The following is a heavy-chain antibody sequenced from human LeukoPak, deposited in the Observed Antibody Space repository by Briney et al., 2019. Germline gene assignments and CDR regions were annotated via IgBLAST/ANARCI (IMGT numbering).Heavy chain of an antibody. J-gene: IGHJ3*02. CDR2: IWYDGSNK. CDR1: GFTFSSYG. D-gene: IGHD5-18*01. Sequence: PGGSLRLSCAASGFTFSSYGMHWVRQAPGKGLEWVAVIWYDGSNKYYADSVKGRFTISRDNSKNTLYLQMNSLRAEDTAVYYCARERYTAMVTYAFDIWGQGTMVTVSS. CDR3: ARERYTAMVTYAFDI. V-gene: IGHV3-33*01.